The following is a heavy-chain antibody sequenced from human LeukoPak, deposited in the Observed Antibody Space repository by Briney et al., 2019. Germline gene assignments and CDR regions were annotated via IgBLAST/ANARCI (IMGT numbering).Heavy chain of an antibody. V-gene: IGHV4-59*08. D-gene: IGHD3-22*01. CDR3: ARTYYYDSSGFMDP. J-gene: IGHJ4*02. CDR1: GGSISSYY. Sequence: SETLSLTCTVSGGSISSYYWSWIRQPPGKGLEWIGYIYYSGSTNYNPSLKSRVTISVDTSKNQFSLKLSSVTAAGTAVYYCARTYYYDSSGFMDPWGQGTLVTVSS. CDR2: IYYSGST.